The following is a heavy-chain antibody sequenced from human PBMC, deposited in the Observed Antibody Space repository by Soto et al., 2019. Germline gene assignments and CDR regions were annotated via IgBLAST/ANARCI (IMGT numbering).Heavy chain of an antibody. J-gene: IGHJ4*02. CDR2: ISSSSSTI. V-gene: IGHV3-48*02. CDR3: ASDRYYYDSSGYYSLGY. D-gene: IGHD3-22*01. Sequence: GGSLRLSCAASGFTFSSYSMNWVRQAPGKGLEWVSYISSSSSTIYYADSVKGRFTISRDNAKNSLYLQMNSLRDEDTAVYYCASDRYYYDSSGYYSLGYWGQGTLVTVSS. CDR1: GFTFSSYS.